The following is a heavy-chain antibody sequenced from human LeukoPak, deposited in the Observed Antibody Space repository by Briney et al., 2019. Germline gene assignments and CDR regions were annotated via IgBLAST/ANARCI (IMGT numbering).Heavy chain of an antibody. V-gene: IGHV3-23*01. D-gene: IGHD1-26*01. CDR3: AKERESYFEFDL. Sequence: PGGSLRLSCAASGFTFSGSAMHWVRQAPGKGLEWVSAISGSADNTYYVDSVKGRFTISRDNSRNTLYLQMNSLRAEDTAIYYCAKERESYFEFDLWGQGTLVTVSS. J-gene: IGHJ4*02. CDR1: GFTFSGSA. CDR2: ISGSADNT.